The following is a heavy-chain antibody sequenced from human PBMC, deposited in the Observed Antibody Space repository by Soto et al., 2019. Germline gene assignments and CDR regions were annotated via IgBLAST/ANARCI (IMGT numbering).Heavy chain of an antibody. Sequence: QVQLVESGGGVVQPGRSLRLSCAASGFTFNNYGMHWVRQAPGKGLEWVAVISYDGSNKYYADSVKGRFTISRDNSKNTMYLHMNSLRAEDTAVYYCAKDLGHGGRGAFDIWGQGPMVTVSS. CDR3: AKDLGHGGRGAFDI. CDR2: ISYDGSNK. CDR1: GFTFNNYG. V-gene: IGHV3-30*18. J-gene: IGHJ3*02. D-gene: IGHD7-27*01.